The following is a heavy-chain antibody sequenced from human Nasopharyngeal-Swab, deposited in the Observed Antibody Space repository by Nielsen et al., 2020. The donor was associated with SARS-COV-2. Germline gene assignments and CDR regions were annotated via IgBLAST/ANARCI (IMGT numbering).Heavy chain of an antibody. D-gene: IGHD4-23*01. CDR2: IGTAGDT. V-gene: IGHV3-13*01. Sequence: GESPKISCAASGFTFSSYDMHWVRQAPGKGLEWVSAIGTAGDTYYPGSVKGRFTISRENAKNSLYLQMNSLRAGDTAVYYCARAHYGGTYYYYYGMDVWGQGTTVTVSS. CDR3: ARAHYGGTYYYYYGMDV. CDR1: GFTFSSYD. J-gene: IGHJ6*02.